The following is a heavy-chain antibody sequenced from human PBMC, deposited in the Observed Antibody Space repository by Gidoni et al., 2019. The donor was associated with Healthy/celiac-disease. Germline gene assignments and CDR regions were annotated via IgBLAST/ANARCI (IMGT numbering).Heavy chain of an antibody. V-gene: IGHV3-30*04. J-gene: IGHJ4*02. D-gene: IGHD3-22*01. CDR2: ISYDGSNK. Sequence: QVQLVESGGGVVQPGRSLRLSCAASGFTFSSDAMHWVRQAPGKGLEWVAVISYDGSNKYYADSVKGRFTISRDNSKNTLYLQMNSLRAEDTAVYYCARDYYDSSGYHTFSYWGQGTLVTVSS. CDR3: ARDYYDSSGYHTFSY. CDR1: GFTFSSDA.